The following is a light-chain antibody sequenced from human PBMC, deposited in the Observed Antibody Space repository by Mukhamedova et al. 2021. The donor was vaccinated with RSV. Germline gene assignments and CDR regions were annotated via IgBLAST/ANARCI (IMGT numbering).Light chain of an antibody. CDR3: HQYYGIPNT. V-gene: IGKV1-NL1*01. J-gene: IGKJ5*01. Sequence: GKAPKLLFYGASILQSGVPSRFSGGGSGTDYTLTVSSLQPDDSATYYCHQYYGIPNTFGQGTRLEIK. CDR2: GAS.